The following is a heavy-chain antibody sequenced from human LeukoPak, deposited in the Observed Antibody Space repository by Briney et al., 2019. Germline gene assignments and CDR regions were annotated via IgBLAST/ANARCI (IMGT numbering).Heavy chain of an antibody. V-gene: IGHV4-4*07. CDR2: IYTSGST. J-gene: IGHJ3*02. Sequence: SETLSLTCTVSGGSISSYYWSWIRQPAGKGLEWIGRIYTSGSTNYNPSLKSRVTISVDTSKNQFSLKLSSVTAADTAVYYCAREQPPLYYDFWSGYQNDAFDIWGQGTMVTVSS. CDR1: GGSISSYY. CDR3: AREQPPLYYDFWSGYQNDAFDI. D-gene: IGHD3-3*01.